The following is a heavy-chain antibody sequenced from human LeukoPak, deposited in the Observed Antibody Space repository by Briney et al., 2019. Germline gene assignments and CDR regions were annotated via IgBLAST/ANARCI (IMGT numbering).Heavy chain of an antibody. CDR1: RFIFSNYA. D-gene: IGHD6-19*01. Sequence: PGGSLRLSCGASRFIFSNYAMTWVRQARGKGLEWVSGISPSGDITYYADSVKGRFTISRGNSKNTLYLQMNSLRAEDTAVYYCARPTPGWLHYYYMDVWGKGTTVTISS. CDR2: ISPSGDIT. J-gene: IGHJ6*03. V-gene: IGHV3-23*01. CDR3: ARPTPGWLHYYYMDV.